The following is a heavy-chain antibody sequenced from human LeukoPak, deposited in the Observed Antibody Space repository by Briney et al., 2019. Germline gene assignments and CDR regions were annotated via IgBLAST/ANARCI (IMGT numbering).Heavy chain of an antibody. CDR3: AKDVVVAATAVWYFDY. J-gene: IGHJ4*02. CDR1: GFTFSSYA. D-gene: IGHD2-15*01. Sequence: PGGSLRLSCAASGFTFSSYAMSWVRQAPGKGLEWVSAISGSGGSTYYADSVKGRFTISRDNSKNTLYLQMNSLRAEDTAVNYCAKDVVVAATAVWYFDYWGQGTLVTVSS. V-gene: IGHV3-23*01. CDR2: ISGSGGST.